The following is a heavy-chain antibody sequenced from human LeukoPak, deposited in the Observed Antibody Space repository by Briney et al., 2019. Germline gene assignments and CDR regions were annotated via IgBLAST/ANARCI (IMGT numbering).Heavy chain of an antibody. CDR2: INHSGST. D-gene: IGHD3-10*01. CDR3: ARNQRAMVRGALDY. CDR1: GGSFSGYY. V-gene: IGHV4-34*01. J-gene: IGHJ4*02. Sequence: PSETLSLTCAVYGGSFSGYYWSWIRQPPGKGLEWIGEINHSGSTNYNPSLKSRVTISVDTSKNQFSLKLSSVTAADTAVYYCARNQRAMVRGALDYWDQGTLVTVSS.